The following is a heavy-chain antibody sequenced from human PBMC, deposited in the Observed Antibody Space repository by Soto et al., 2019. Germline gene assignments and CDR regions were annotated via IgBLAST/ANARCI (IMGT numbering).Heavy chain of an antibody. CDR2: IKQDGSEK. CDR1: GFTFSSYW. V-gene: IGHV3-7*04. J-gene: IGHJ6*03. Sequence: EVQLVESGGGLVQPGGSLRLSCAASGFTFSSYWMSWVRQAPGKGLEWVANIKQDGSEKYYVDSVKGRFTISRDNAKNSLYLQMTGLRAEDPPVNYCAGVPSTGATWDIYDSYYWAFGAKGPPFTFSS. CDR3: AGVPSTGATWDIYDSYYWAF. D-gene: IGHD2-15*01.